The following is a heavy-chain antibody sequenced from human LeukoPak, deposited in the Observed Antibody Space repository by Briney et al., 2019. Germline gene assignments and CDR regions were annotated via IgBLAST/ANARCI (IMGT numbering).Heavy chain of an antibody. CDR3: ARDRLGDYDHSGYYDK. CDR2: ICDSGRTI. Sequence: GGSLRLSCAASGFTFSDYYMNWIRQAPGKGLGWVSYICDSGRTIYYADSVKGRFTISRDNAKNSVYLQMNNLRAEDTAVYYCARDRLGDYDHSGYYDKWGQGTLVTVSS. D-gene: IGHD3-22*01. CDR1: GFTFSDYY. J-gene: IGHJ4*02. V-gene: IGHV3-11*01.